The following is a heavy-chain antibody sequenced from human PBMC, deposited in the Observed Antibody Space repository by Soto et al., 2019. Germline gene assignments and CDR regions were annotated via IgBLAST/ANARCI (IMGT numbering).Heavy chain of an antibody. CDR2: IYHGGST. CDR1: GYSISSGYY. Sequence: PSETLSLTCAVSGYSISSGYYWGWIRPPPGKGLEWIGGIYHGGSTYYNPSLKSRVIISVDTSKNQFSLKLSSVTAADTAVYYCAREGGYDFSYYYYGMDVWGQGTTVTVSS. V-gene: IGHV4-38-2*02. D-gene: IGHD5-12*01. J-gene: IGHJ6*02. CDR3: AREGGYDFSYYYYGMDV.